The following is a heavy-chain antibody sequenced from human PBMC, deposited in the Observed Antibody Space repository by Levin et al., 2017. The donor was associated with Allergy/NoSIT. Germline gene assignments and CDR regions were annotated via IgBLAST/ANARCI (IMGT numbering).Heavy chain of an antibody. J-gene: IGHJ4*02. CDR2: ISYDGSNK. D-gene: IGHD3-9*01. CDR1: GFTFSSYG. CDR3: AKDLGGDFDWLGYFDY. V-gene: IGHV3-30*18. Sequence: GGSLRLSCAASGFTFSSYGMHWVRQAPGKGLEWVAVISYDGSNKYYADSVKGRFTISRDNSKNTLYLQMNSLRAEDTAVYYCAKDLGGDFDWLGYFDYWGQGTLVTVSS.